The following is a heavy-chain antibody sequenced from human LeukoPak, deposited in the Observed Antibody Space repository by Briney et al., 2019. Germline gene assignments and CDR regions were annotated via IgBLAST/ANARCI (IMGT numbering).Heavy chain of an antibody. Sequence: PSETLSLTCTVSGGSISSGDYYWSWIRQPPGKGLEWIGYIYYSGSTYYNPSLKSRVTISVDTSKNQFSLKLSSVTAADTAVYYCASVLWFGELLGWFDPWGQGTLVTVSS. V-gene: IGHV4-30-4*01. CDR1: GGSISSGDYY. J-gene: IGHJ5*02. D-gene: IGHD3-10*01. CDR3: ASVLWFGELLGWFDP. CDR2: IYYSGST.